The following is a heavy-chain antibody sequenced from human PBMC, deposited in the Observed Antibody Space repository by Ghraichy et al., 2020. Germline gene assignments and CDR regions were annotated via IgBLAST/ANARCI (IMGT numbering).Heavy chain of an antibody. CDR2: ITGSGGNT. CDR1: GFIFSGYA. J-gene: IGHJ4*02. V-gene: IGHV3-23*01. Sequence: LSLTCAASGFIFSGYAMTWVRQAPGKGLEWVAAITGSGGNTYYADSVKGRFTISRDNSKNTLYLQMNSLRAEDTAVYYCAKEDVVSATPDYWGQGTLVTVSS. CDR3: AKEDVVSATPDY. D-gene: IGHD2-15*01.